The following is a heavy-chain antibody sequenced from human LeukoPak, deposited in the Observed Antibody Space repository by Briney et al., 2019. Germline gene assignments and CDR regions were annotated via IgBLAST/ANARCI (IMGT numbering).Heavy chain of an antibody. D-gene: IGHD4-11*01. V-gene: IGHV3-48*03. J-gene: IGHJ5*02. CDR2: ISSSGTTI. Sequence: GGSLRLSCAASGFTFSSFEMNWVRQAPGKGLEWVSYISSSGTTIYYADSVRGRFTFSRDNAKNSLYLQMNSLRAEDTAVYYCARELTTVIWFDPWGQGTLVTVSS. CDR1: GFTFSSFE. CDR3: ARELTTVIWFDP.